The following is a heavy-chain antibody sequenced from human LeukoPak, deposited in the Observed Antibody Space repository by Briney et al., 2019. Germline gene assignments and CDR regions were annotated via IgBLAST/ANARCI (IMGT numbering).Heavy chain of an antibody. V-gene: IGHV1-46*01. CDR3: AGHLGGYYYMDV. CDR2: INPSGGST. Sequence: ASVKVSCKASGYTFTSYYMHWVRQPPGQGLEWMGIINPSGGSTSYAQKFQGRVTMTRDTSTSTVYMELSSLRSEDTAVYYCAGHLGGYYYMDVWGKGTTVTVSS. CDR1: GYTFTSYY. D-gene: IGHD3-16*01. J-gene: IGHJ6*03.